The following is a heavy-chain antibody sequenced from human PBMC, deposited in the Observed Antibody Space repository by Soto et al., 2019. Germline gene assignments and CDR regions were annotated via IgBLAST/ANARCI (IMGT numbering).Heavy chain of an antibody. J-gene: IGHJ4*02. Sequence: EVQLVESGGGLVQPGGSLRLSCAASGFTFSTYWMHWVRQAPGKGLVWVSRINSDGSSTNYADSVKGRFTVSRDNAKSTLYLQMNSLRAEDTAVYYCAKVAYDSNWSVDYWGQGTLVTVSS. V-gene: IGHV3-74*01. D-gene: IGHD6-13*01. CDR2: INSDGSST. CDR3: AKVAYDSNWSVDY. CDR1: GFTFSTYW.